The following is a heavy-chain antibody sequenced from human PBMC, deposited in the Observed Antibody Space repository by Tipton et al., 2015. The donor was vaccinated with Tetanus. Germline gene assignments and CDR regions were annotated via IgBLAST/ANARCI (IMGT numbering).Heavy chain of an antibody. D-gene: IGHD2-21*02. CDR2: LYSGGGP. Sequence: SLRLSCAASGFAVAVNYMTWVRQAPGKGLKWVSVLYSGGGPNYADSVKGRFTISRDNSKNTLYLQMNSLRVEDTAIYYCARAPRYCGGDCYHFDYWGQGTLVTVSS. CDR3: ARAPRYCGGDCYHFDY. CDR1: GFAVAVNY. V-gene: IGHV3-53*01. J-gene: IGHJ4*02.